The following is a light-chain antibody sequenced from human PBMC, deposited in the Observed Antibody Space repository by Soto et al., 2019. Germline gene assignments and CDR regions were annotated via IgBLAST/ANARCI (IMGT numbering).Light chain of an antibody. CDR2: VAS. V-gene: IGKV1-9*01. J-gene: IGKJ4*01. Sequence: DIQLTQSPSFLSASVGDTVTVTCRASQSVSGWLAWYQQKPGEAPKLLVYVASTLQSGVPSRFSGSGSGTDFSLSINSLQPEDFATYYCQQLNSYRLTFGGGTKVDIK. CDR3: QQLNSYRLT. CDR1: QSVSGW.